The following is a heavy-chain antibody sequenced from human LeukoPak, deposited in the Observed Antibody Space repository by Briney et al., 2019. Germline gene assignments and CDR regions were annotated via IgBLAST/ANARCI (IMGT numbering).Heavy chain of an antibody. CDR1: GGSISSGDYY. D-gene: IGHD3-9*01. V-gene: IGHV4-30-4*01. CDR3: ARAGDLYYDILTGYYSPEPGPSWFDP. Sequence: SETLSLTCTVSGGSISSGDYYWSWIRQPPGKGLEWIGYIYYSGSTYYNPSLKSRVTISVDTSKNQFSLKLSSVTATDTAVYYCARAGDLYYDILTGYYSPEPGPSWFDPWGQGTLVTVSS. CDR2: IYYSGST. J-gene: IGHJ5*02.